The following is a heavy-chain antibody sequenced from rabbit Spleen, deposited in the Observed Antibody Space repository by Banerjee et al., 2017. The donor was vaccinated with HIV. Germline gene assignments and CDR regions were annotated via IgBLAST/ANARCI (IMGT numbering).Heavy chain of an antibody. Sequence: QEQLVESGGGLVKPEGSLKLSCTASGFSFSNKAVMCWVRQAPGKGLEWIACINAVTGKPVYASWAKGRYTFSKTSSTTVTLQMTRLTAADTATYFCARDTSSSFSSYGMDLWGQGTLVTVS. V-gene: IGHV1S45*01. J-gene: IGHJ6*01. CDR3: ARDTSSSFSSYGMDL. CDR2: INAVTGKP. D-gene: IGHD1-1*01. CDR1: GFSFSNKAV.